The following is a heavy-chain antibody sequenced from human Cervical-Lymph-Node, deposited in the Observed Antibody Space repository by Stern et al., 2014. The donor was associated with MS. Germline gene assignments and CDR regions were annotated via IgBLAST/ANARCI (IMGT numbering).Heavy chain of an antibody. V-gene: IGHV1-2*02. Sequence: QVQLVESGAEVKKPGASVTVSCKPSGYTFTDYYIHWLRQAPGQGPEWMARISPKNGDTNYAPPFPSRVTMTTAPSPRILYLEVTRLRFDDTAVYYCAENMDVWGQGTTVTVSS. CDR2: ISPKNGDT. J-gene: IGHJ6*02. CDR3: AENMDV. CDR1: GYTFTDYY.